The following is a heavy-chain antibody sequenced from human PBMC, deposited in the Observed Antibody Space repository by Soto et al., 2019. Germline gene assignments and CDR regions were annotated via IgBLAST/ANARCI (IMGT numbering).Heavy chain of an antibody. J-gene: IGHJ3*01. V-gene: IGHV3-30*03. Sequence: QEHLVESGGGVVHPGKSLRLSCAASGFTINTYAMHWVRQAPGKGLQWVALISSDGSEQYYADSVKGRFTVSRDTSDNPLYLEMNSLATEDTALYYCARGERAESAFDSYDLWGRGTLLTVSS. CDR1: GFTINTYA. CDR2: ISSDGSEQ. D-gene: IGHD2-21*01. CDR3: ARGERAESAFDSYDL.